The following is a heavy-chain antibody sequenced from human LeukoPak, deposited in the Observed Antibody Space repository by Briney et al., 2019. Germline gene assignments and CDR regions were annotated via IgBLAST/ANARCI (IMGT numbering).Heavy chain of an antibody. CDR2: ISYDGSNK. D-gene: IGHD3-3*01. CDR1: GFTFSSYG. V-gene: IGHV3-30*18. Sequence: GRSLRLSCAASGFTFSSYGMHWVRQAPGKGLEWVAVISYDGSNKYYADSVKGRFTISRDNSKNTLYLQMNSLRAEDTAVYYCAKSGYYLDYCGQGTLVTVSS. J-gene: IGHJ4*02. CDR3: AKSGYYLDY.